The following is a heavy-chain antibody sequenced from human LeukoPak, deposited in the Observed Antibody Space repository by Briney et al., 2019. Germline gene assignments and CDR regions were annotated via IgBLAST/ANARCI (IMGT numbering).Heavy chain of an antibody. D-gene: IGHD1-1*01. CDR1: GYSISSGYY. V-gene: IGHV4-38-2*02. CDR3: FNGSGTTFS. Sequence: SETLSLTCIVSGYSISSGYYWGWIRQPPGKGLDWIGSIYHSGSTYYNPSLKSRVTISVDTSKIQFSLKLSSVTAADTAVYYCFNGSGTTFSWGQGTLVTVSS. J-gene: IGHJ5*02. CDR2: IYHSGST.